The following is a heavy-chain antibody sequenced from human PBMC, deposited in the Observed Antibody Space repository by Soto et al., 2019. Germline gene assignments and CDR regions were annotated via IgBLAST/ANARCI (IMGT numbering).Heavy chain of an antibody. Sequence: GGSLRLSCAASGFILSSSAMSWVRQAPGKGLEWVSSLSAGGSSTHYADSVKGRFTISGDKSKNTVYLQMNNLRVEDTAVYYCAKGPTIFGVVITFEYYYGMDVWGQGTTVTVSS. D-gene: IGHD3-3*01. V-gene: IGHV3-23*01. J-gene: IGHJ6*02. CDR1: GFILSSSA. CDR3: AKGPTIFGVVITFEYYYGMDV. CDR2: LSAGGSST.